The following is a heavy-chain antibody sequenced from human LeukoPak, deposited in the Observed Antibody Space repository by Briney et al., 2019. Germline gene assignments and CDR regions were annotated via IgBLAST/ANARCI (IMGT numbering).Heavy chain of an antibody. D-gene: IGHD7-27*01. J-gene: IGHJ4*02. V-gene: IGHV1-2*02. CDR3: VRDRTGESDFDY. Sequence: ASLKVSCTSSGYTLTRYYMQWVRQAPAQGLEWMGWINTNSGGTNYAQKFKGRVTMIRDTYISTAYMELSRLTSDDTAVYYCVRDRTGESDFDYWGQGTLVTVSS. CDR2: INTNSGGT. CDR1: GYTLTRYY.